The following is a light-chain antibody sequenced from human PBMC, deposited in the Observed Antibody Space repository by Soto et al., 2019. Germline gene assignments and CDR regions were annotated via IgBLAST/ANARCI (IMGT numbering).Light chain of an antibody. CDR1: RSISNW. CDR3: LQDYNYPRT. CDR2: AAS. Sequence: IQMSQSPSTLSASVGDRVTITCRASRSISNWLAWYQQRPGIAPKLLIYAASSLQSGVPSRFSGSGSGTDFTLTISSLQPEDFATYYCLQDYNYPRTFGQGTKVDIK. J-gene: IGKJ1*01. V-gene: IGKV1-6*01.